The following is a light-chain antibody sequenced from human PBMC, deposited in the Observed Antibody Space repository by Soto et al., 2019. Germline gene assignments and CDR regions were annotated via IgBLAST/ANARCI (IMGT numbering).Light chain of an antibody. Sequence: QSALTQPRSVSGSPGQSVTISCTGTSSDVGGYDYVSWYQQYPGKAPNLIIYDVTKRPSGVPDRFTGSKSGNTASLTISGLQAEDEADYYCCSYAGSYTVVFGGGTKLTVL. V-gene: IGLV2-11*01. CDR2: DVT. CDR1: SSDVGGYDY. CDR3: CSYAGSYTVV. J-gene: IGLJ2*01.